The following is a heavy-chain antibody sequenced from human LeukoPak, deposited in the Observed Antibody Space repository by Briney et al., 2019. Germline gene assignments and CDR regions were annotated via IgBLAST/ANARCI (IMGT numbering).Heavy chain of an antibody. V-gene: IGHV4-59*01. Sequence: PSETLSLTCTVSGGSISIYYWSWIRQPPGKGLEWIGYIYYSGSTNYNPSLKSRVTISVDTSKNQFSLKLSSVTAADTAVYYCATCGGDCYYYGMDVWGQGTTVTVSS. CDR3: ATCGGDCYYYGMDV. CDR2: IYYSGST. CDR1: GGSISIYY. D-gene: IGHD2-21*01. J-gene: IGHJ6*02.